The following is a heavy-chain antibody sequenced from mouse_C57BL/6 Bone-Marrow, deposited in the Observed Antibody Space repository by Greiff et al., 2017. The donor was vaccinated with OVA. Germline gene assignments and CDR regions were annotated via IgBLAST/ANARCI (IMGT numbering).Heavy chain of an antibody. D-gene: IGHD1-1*01. V-gene: IGHV1-69*01. CDR2: IDPSDSYT. CDR1: GYTFTSYW. CDR3: AREEADYYGSSYRYFDV. Sequence: VQLQQPGAELVMPGASVKLSCKASGYTFTSYWMHWVTQRPGQGLEWIGEIDPSDSYTNYNQKFKGKSTLTVDKSSSTAYMQLSSLTSEDSAVYYCAREEADYYGSSYRYFDVWGTGTTVTVSS. J-gene: IGHJ1*03.